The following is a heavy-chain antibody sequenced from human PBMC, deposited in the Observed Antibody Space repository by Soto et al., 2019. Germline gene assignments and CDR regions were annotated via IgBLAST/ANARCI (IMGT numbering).Heavy chain of an antibody. D-gene: IGHD3-3*01. J-gene: IGHJ3*02. Sequence: SETLSLTCTVSGGSISSYYWSWIRQPPGKGLEWIGYIYYSGSTNYNPSLKSRVTISVDTSKNQFSLKLSSVTAADTAVYYCARHVDGYYDFWSGYYTEVRGANDAFDIWGQGTMVTVSS. CDR1: GGSISSYY. CDR3: ARHVDGYYDFWSGYYTEVRGANDAFDI. CDR2: IYYSGST. V-gene: IGHV4-59*01.